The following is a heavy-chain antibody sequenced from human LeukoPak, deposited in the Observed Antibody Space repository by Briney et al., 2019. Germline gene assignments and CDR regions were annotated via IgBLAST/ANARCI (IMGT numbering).Heavy chain of an antibody. D-gene: IGHD2-15*01. J-gene: IGHJ5*02. CDR1: GYTFTSYG. Sequence: ASVKVSCKASGYTFTSYGISWVRQAPGQGLEWMGWINSNSGGTNYAQKFQGRVTMTRDTSISTVYMELSRLRSDDTAVYYCAREKVEGANWFDPWGQGTLVTVFS. V-gene: IGHV1-2*02. CDR3: AREKVEGANWFDP. CDR2: INSNSGGT.